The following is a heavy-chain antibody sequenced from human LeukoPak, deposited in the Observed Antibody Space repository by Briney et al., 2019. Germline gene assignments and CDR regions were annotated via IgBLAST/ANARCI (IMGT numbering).Heavy chain of an antibody. CDR3: AKDYYDSSGPLDY. CDR1: GFTFSSYG. D-gene: IGHD3-22*01. CDR2: ISYDRSNK. J-gene: IGHJ4*02. Sequence: GGSLRLSCAASGFTFSSYGMHWVRQAPGKGLEWVAVISYDRSNKYYADSVKGRFTISRDNSKNTLYLQMNSLRAEDTAVYYCAKDYYDSSGPLDYWGQGTLVTVSS. V-gene: IGHV3-30*18.